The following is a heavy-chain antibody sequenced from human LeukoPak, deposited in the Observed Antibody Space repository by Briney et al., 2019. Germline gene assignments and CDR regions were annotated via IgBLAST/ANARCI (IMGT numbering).Heavy chain of an antibody. CDR1: GFTFSSYA. CDR2: ISGSGGST. Sequence: GGSLRLSCAASGFTFSSYAMSWVRQAPGKGLEWVSAISGSGGSTYYADSVKGRFTISRDNSKNTLYLQMNSLRAEDTAVYYCAKGRGGPYYYGMDVWGQGTTVTVSS. J-gene: IGHJ6*02. CDR3: AKGRGGPYYYGMDV. V-gene: IGHV3-23*01.